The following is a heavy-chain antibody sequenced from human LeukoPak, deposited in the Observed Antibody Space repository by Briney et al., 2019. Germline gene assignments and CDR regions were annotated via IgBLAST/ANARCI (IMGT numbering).Heavy chain of an antibody. J-gene: IGHJ3*02. CDR1: GFTFSSYS. D-gene: IGHD3-22*01. CDR2: ISSSSSYI. Sequence: PGGSLRLSCAASGFTFSSYSMNWVRQAPGKGLEWVSSISSSSSYIYYADSVKGRFTISRDNSKNTLYLQMNSLRAEDTAVYYCAKALTYYYDSSGQRGAFDIWGQGTMVTVSS. CDR3: AKALTYYYDSSGQRGAFDI. V-gene: IGHV3-21*04.